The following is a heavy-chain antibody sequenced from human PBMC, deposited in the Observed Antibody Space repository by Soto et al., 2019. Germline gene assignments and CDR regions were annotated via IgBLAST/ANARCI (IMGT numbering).Heavy chain of an antibody. CDR1: GYTFTSYG. CDR2: ISAHNGNT. D-gene: IGHD5-18*01. V-gene: IGHV1-18*01. CDR3: ARDTAMARPDA. J-gene: IGHJ4*02. Sequence: QVQLVQSGAEVKKPGASVKVSCKASGYTFTSYGITWVRQAPGQGLEWMGWISAHNGNTKYAQKLQGRVTMTTDTATSTAYMEVRSLRSDDTAVSYCARDTAMARPDAGGRGPLVTCSS.